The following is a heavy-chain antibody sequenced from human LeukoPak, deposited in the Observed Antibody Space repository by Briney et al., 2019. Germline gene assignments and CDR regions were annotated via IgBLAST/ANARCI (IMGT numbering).Heavy chain of an antibody. Sequence: GGSLRLSCEVSGFPVRSRYMTWVRQPPGKGLECVAVIYSGGTTYHIDSVKGRFTISRDNSKNTLYLQMNSLRAEDTAVYYCAKDRRSSGYSFDYWGQGTLVTVSS. V-gene: IGHV3-53*01. CDR2: IYSGGTT. D-gene: IGHD3-22*01. CDR1: GFPVRSRY. CDR3: AKDRRSSGYSFDY. J-gene: IGHJ4*02.